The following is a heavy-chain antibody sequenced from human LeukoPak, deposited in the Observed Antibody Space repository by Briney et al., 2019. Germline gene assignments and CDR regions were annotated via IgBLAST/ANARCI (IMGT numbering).Heavy chain of an antibody. Sequence: GASVKVSCKASGYTFTSYAMHWVRQAPGQRLEWMGWINAGNGDTKYSQKFQGRVTITRDTSASTAYMELSSLRSEDTAVYYCARDHSAVAGIDYWGQGTLVTVSS. CDR1: GYTFTSYA. CDR2: INAGNGDT. D-gene: IGHD6-19*01. CDR3: ARDHSAVAGIDY. V-gene: IGHV1-3*01. J-gene: IGHJ4*02.